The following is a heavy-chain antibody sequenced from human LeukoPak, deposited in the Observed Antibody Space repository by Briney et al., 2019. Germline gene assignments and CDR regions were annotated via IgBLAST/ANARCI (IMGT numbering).Heavy chain of an antibody. CDR3: ASAFYYYDSSGYFNFDY. J-gene: IGHJ4*02. Sequence: ASVKVSCKASGYTFTNYDINWVRQATGQGLEWMGYKNPNSGNSAYAQKFQGRVTITTDESTSTAYMELSSLRSEDTAVYYCASAFYYYDSSGYFNFDYWGQGTLVTVSS. CDR1: GYTFTNYD. CDR2: KNPNSGNS. V-gene: IGHV1-8*01. D-gene: IGHD3-22*01.